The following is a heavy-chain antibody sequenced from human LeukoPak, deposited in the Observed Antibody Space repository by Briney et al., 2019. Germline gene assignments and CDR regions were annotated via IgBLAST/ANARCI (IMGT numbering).Heavy chain of an antibody. V-gene: IGHV7-4-1*02. D-gene: IGHD5-18*01. CDR1: GYTFTTYA. Sequence: ASVKVSCKASGYTFTTYAMNWVRQAPGQGLEWMGWINTNTGNPAYAQGFTGRFVFSLDTSVSTAYLQISSLKADDTAVYYCAREVAIGRAAMEGLLHWGQGTLVTVSS. CDR3: AREVAIGRAAMEGLLH. CDR2: INTNTGNP. J-gene: IGHJ4*02.